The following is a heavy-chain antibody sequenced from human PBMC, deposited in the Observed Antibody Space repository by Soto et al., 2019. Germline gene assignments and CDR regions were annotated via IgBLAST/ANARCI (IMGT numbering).Heavy chain of an antibody. V-gene: IGHV3-21*04. J-gene: IGHJ4*02. CDR3: AREASTIIPAVSDF. D-gene: IGHD2-2*01. CDR1: GFTFNNYG. Sequence: GGSLRLSCVVSGFTFNNYGINWVRQAPGKGLEWVSTVSKSDYTYYSDSVKGRFTISRDNAKNTVSLQMNTLRAEDTAVYYCAREASTIIPAVSDFWGQGPLVTVYS. CDR2: VSKSDYT.